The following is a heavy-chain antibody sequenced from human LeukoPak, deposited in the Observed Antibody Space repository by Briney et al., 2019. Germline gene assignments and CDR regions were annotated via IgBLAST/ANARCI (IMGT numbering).Heavy chain of an antibody. CDR1: GGSISSSSYY. D-gene: IGHD2-15*01. CDR3: ARQGLSPLHY. Sequence: SETLSLTCTVSGGSISSSSYYWSWIRQPPGKGLEWIGEINHSGSTNYNPSLKSRVTISVDTSKNQFSLKLSSVTAADTAVYYCARQGLSPLHYWGQGTLVTVSS. J-gene: IGHJ4*02. CDR2: INHSGST. V-gene: IGHV4-39*01.